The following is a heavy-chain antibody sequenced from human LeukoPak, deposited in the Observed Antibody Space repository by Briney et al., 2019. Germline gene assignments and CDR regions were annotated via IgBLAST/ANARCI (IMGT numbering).Heavy chain of an antibody. D-gene: IGHD5-18*01. V-gene: IGHV4-59*01. CDR2: IYYSGST. J-gene: IGHJ6*03. CDR3: AREVRYSYGPYYYYYYMDV. CDR1: GGSISSYY. Sequence: PSETLSLTCTVSGGSISSYYWSWIRQPPGKGLEWIGYIYYSGSTNYNPSLKSRVTISVDTSKNQFSLKLSSVTAADTAVHYCAREVRYSYGPYYYYYYMDVWGKGTTVTVSS.